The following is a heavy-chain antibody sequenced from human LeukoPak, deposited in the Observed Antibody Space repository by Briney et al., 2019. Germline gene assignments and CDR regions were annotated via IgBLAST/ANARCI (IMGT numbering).Heavy chain of an antibody. Sequence: SVKVSCKASGFTFTAYYMHWVRQAPGQGLEWMGGIIPIFGTVNYAQKFQGRVTITADKSTSTAYMELSSLRSEDTAVYFCARSLFRFLEWSYRSYYYYYMDVWGKGTTVTVSS. CDR2: IIPIFGTV. CDR3: ARSLFRFLEWSYRSYYYYYMDV. CDR1: GFTFTAYY. V-gene: IGHV1-69*06. J-gene: IGHJ6*03. D-gene: IGHD3-3*01.